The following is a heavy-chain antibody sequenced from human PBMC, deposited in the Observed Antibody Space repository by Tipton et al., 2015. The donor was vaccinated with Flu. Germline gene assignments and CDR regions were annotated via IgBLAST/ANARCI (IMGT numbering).Heavy chain of an antibody. D-gene: IGHD2-15*01. CDR2: INHSGST. CDR1: GGSFSGYY. CDR3: ASYLSYCSGGSCFQTFDY. J-gene: IGHJ4*02. Sequence: LRLSCAVYGGSFSGYYWGWIRQPPGKGLEWIGEINHSGSTNYNPSLKSRVTISVDTSKNQFSLKLSSVTAADTAVYYCASYLSYCSGGSCFQTFDYWGQGTLVTVSS. V-gene: IGHV4-34*01.